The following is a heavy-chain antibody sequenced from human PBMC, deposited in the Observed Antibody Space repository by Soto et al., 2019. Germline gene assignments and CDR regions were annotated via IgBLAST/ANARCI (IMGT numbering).Heavy chain of an antibody. CDR1: GGSFSGYY. V-gene: IGHV4-34*01. Sequence: SETLSLTCAVYGGSFSGYYWSWIRQPPGKGLEWIGEINDSGSTNYNPSLKSRVAIPVDTSKNQFSLKLRSVTAADTAVYYCARGNGGTMVRIYYFDYWGQGTLVTVSS. D-gene: IGHD3-10*01. J-gene: IGHJ4*02. CDR3: ARGNGGTMVRIYYFDY. CDR2: INDSGST.